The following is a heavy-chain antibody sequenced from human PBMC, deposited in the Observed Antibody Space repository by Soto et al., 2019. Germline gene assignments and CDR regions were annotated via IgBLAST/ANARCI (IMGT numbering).Heavy chain of an antibody. D-gene: IGHD1-26*01. J-gene: IGHJ6*02. V-gene: IGHV1-8*01. Sequence: QVQLVQSGAEVKKPGASVKVSCKASGYTFTSYDINWVRQATGQGLEWMGWMNPNSGNTGYAQKFQGRVTMTRNTSXXTAYMELSSLRSEDTAVYYCASWELNHYYYYGMDVWGQGTTVTVSS. CDR1: GYTFTSYD. CDR3: ASWELNHYYYYGMDV. CDR2: MNPNSGNT.